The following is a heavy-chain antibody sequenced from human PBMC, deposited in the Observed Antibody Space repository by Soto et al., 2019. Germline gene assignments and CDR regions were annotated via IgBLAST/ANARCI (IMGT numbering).Heavy chain of an antibody. CDR3: ARDQAAAGRHFDY. CDR1: GGSISSYY. Sequence: SETLSLTCTVSGGSISSYYWSWIRQPPGKGLEWIGYIYYSGSTNYNPSLKSRVTISVDTSKNQFSLKLSSVTAADTAVYYCARDQAAAGRHFDYWGQGTLVTVSS. D-gene: IGHD6-13*01. J-gene: IGHJ4*02. V-gene: IGHV4-59*01. CDR2: IYYSGST.